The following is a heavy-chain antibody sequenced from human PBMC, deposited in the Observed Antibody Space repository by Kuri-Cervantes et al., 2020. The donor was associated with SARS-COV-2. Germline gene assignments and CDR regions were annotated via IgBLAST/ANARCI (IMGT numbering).Heavy chain of an antibody. CDR2: IYYSGGT. D-gene: IGHD2-2*01. J-gene: IGHJ4*02. Sequence: SETLSLTCTVSGGSTSSSSYYWGWIRQPPGKGLEWIGSIYYSGGTYYNPSLKSRVTISVDTSKNQFSLKLSSVTAADTAVYYCARQGTIVVVPAALKTYFDYWGQGTLVTVSS. V-gene: IGHV4-39*01. CDR3: ARQGTIVVVPAALKTYFDY. CDR1: GGSTSSSSYY.